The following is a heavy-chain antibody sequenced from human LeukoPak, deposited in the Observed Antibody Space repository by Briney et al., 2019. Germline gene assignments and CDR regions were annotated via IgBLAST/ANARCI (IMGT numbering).Heavy chain of an antibody. CDR2: IYTSGST. J-gene: IGHJ4*02. Sequence: PSETLSLTCTVSGGSISSYYWSWIRLPAGKGLEWIGRIYTSGSTNYNPSLKSRVTMSVDTSKNQFSLKLSSVTAADTAVYYCARGEVLRFLEWFDYWGQGTLVTVSS. V-gene: IGHV4-4*07. CDR3: ARGEVLRFLEWFDY. CDR1: GGSISSYY. D-gene: IGHD3-3*01.